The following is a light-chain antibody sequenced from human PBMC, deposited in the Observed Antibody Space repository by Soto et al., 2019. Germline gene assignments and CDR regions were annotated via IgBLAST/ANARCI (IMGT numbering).Light chain of an antibody. CDR1: SSDVGGYNY. CDR2: DVS. Sequence: QSVLTQPASVSGSPGQSITISCTGTSSDVGGYNYVSWYQQHPGKAPKLMIYDVSDRPSGVSNRFSGSKSGNTASLTISGLQAEYGADYSTSTYTSGLYVSGTGTKVTV. V-gene: IGLV2-14*01. J-gene: IGLJ1*01. CDR3: STYTSGLYV.